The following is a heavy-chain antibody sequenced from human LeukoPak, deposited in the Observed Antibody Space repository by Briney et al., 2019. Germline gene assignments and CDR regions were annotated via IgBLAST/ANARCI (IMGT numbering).Heavy chain of an antibody. J-gene: IGHJ4*02. CDR2: IGGSGTKT. CDR3: FYFDY. D-gene: IGHD2-15*01. Sequence: PGGSLRLSCAASGFTFTKYAMSWVRQAAGKGLEWVSAIGGSGTKTYYADSVKGRFTISRDNSKNTLYTAVYYCARVVVAATNIFYFDYWGQGTLVTVSS. CDR1: GFTFTKYA. V-gene: IGHV3-23*01.